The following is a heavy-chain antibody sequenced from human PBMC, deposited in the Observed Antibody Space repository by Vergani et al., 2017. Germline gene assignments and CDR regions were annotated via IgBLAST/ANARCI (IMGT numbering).Heavy chain of an antibody. Sequence: QVQLQESGPGLVKPSETLSLTCTVSGGSISSYYWSWIRQPPGKGLEWIGYIYYSGSTNYNPSLKSRVTISVDTSKNQFSLKLSSVTAADTAVYYCVRGGVGDFWSGYYLGAFDIWGQGTMVTVSS. CDR2: IYYSGST. CDR3: VRGGVGDFWSGYYLGAFDI. V-gene: IGHV4-59*01. CDR1: GGSISSYY. J-gene: IGHJ3*02. D-gene: IGHD3-3*01.